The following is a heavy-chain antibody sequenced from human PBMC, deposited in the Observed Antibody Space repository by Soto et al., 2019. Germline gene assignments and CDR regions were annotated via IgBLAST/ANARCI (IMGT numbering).Heavy chain of an antibody. V-gene: IGHV3-21*01. CDR2: ISSSSSYI. CDR3: ARDGLGGDGYYYYMDV. D-gene: IGHD3-10*01. CDR1: GFTFSSYS. Sequence: GGSLRLSCAASGFTFSSYSMNWVRQAPGKGLEWVSSISSSSSYIYYADSVKGRFTISRDNAKNSLYLQMNSLRAEDTAVYYCARDGLGGDGYYYYMDVWGKGTTVTVSS. J-gene: IGHJ6*03.